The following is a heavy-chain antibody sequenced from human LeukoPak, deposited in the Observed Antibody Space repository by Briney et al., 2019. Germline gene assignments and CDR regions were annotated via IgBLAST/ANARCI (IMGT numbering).Heavy chain of an antibody. Sequence: SETLSLTCTVSGGSISSGGYYWSWLRQHPGTGLEWIGYIYYSGSTYYNPSLKSRVTISVDTSKNQFSLKLSSVTAADTAVYYCARTADAVIQLWSYTAFDYWGQGTLVTVSS. J-gene: IGHJ4*02. V-gene: IGHV4-31*03. CDR1: GGSISSGGYY. D-gene: IGHD5-18*01. CDR2: IYYSGST. CDR3: ARTADAVIQLWSYTAFDY.